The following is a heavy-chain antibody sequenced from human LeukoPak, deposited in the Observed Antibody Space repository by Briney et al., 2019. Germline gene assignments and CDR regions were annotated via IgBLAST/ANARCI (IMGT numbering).Heavy chain of an antibody. CDR3: ARVSRVYFDY. J-gene: IGHJ4*02. CDR2: IYYSGST. V-gene: IGHV4-39*07. Sequence: SETLSLTCTVSGGSFSSSSYYWGWIRQPPGKGLEWIGSIYYSGSTYYNPSLKSRVTISVDTSKNQFSLKLSSVTAADTAVYYCARVSRVYFDYWGQGTLVTVSS. CDR1: GGSFSSSSYY. D-gene: IGHD6-6*01.